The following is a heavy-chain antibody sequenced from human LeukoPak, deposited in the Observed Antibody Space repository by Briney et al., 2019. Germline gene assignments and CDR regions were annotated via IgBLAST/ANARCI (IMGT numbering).Heavy chain of an antibody. V-gene: IGHV1-18*01. CDR1: VYSFTSYG. CDR2: ISAYNGNT. CDR3: ASVRAFEQQHNEY. J-gene: IGHJ4*02. D-gene: IGHD6-13*01. Sequence: GASVTVSCKASVYSFTSYGISWVRQAPGRGLEWMGWISAYNGNTNYAQKLQGRVTMTTDTSTNTAYMELRMLSSDDTAEYYCASVRAFEQQHNEYWGQGTLVTVSS.